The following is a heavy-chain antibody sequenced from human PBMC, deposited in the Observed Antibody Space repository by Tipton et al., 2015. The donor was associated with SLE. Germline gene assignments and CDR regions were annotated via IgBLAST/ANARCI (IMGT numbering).Heavy chain of an antibody. CDR1: GYTFTDYY. CDR2: INPNSGGT. Sequence: QSGAEVKKPGASVKVSCKASGYTFTDYYIHWVRQAPGQGLEWMGRINPNSGGTNFAPRFQGRVTLTRDTSISTAYMELNRLRSDDTAIYYCARVAFFYDRSSYTYAFDIWGQGTMVTVSS. J-gene: IGHJ3*02. CDR3: ARVAFFYDRSSYTYAFDI. D-gene: IGHD3-22*01. V-gene: IGHV1-2*06.